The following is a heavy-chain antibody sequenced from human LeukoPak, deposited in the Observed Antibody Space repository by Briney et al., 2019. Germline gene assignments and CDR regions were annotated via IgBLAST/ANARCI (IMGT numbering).Heavy chain of an antibody. V-gene: IGHV4-4*07. CDR1: GGSISTYY. CDR3: AREGSMTARPFVSIDY. Sequence: SETLSLTCTVSGGSISTYYWSWIRQPAAKGLEWIGRIHTSGNTDYNPSLKSRVTMSVDTSKNQFSLKLSSVTAADTAVYYCAREGSMTARPFVSIDYWGQGTLVTISS. J-gene: IGHJ4*02. D-gene: IGHD6-6*01. CDR2: IHTSGNT.